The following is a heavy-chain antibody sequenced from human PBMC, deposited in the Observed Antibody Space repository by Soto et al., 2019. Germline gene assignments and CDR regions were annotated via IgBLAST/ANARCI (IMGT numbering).Heavy chain of an antibody. D-gene: IGHD2-8*01. J-gene: IGHJ4*02. CDR3: AGVTHADY. Sequence: QVQLVESGGGVVQPGRSLRLSCAASGFTFSSYGMHWVRQAPGKGLEWVAVISYDGSNKYYADSVKGRFTISRDNSKNTLYLHMNSLRAEDTAVYYCAGVTHADYWGQGTLVTVSS. CDR1: GFTFSSYG. V-gene: IGHV3-30*03. CDR2: ISYDGSNK.